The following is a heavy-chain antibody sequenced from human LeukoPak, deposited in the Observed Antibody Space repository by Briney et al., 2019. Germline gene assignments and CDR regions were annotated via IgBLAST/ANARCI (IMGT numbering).Heavy chain of an antibody. J-gene: IGHJ3*02. D-gene: IGHD3-10*01. V-gene: IGHV1-2*02. CDR3: ARGRLGSGSQYDAFDI. CDR1: GYTFTGYY. Sequence: ASVKVACKASGYTFTGYYMHWVRQAPGQGLDWMGWINPNSGDTNYAQKFQGRVTMTRDTSISTAYMELSRLTSDDTAVFYCARGRLGSGSQYDAFDIWGQGTMVTVSS. CDR2: INPNSGDT.